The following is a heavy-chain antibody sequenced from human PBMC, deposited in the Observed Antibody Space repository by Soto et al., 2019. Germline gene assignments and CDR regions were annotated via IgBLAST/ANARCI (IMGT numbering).Heavy chain of an antibody. J-gene: IGHJ4*02. D-gene: IGHD3-10*01. CDR2: MNPNSGNT. CDR1: GYTFTSYD. V-gene: IGHV1-8*01. Sequence: QVQLVQSGAEVKKPGASVKVSCKASGYTFTSYDINWVRQATGQGLEWMGWMNPNSGNTGYAQTVQGRGAMTGNTPISTTYRERSSRESEDRAVYYCAGGGGVYYYGSGSPSDYWGQGTLVTVSS. CDR3: AGGGGVYYYGSGSPSDY.